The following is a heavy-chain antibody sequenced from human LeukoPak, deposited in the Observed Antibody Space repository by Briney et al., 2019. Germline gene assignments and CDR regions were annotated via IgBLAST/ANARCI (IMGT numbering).Heavy chain of an antibody. CDR1: GYSISSGYY. Sequence: PSETLSLTCTVSGYSISSGYYWGWFGRPPGKGLDWLGSIYLSGRTFYNPSLKSRVTISVDTSKNHVSLKLTSATAADTAVYYCARLDQKAVAVVVWYFDLWGRGTLVTVSS. D-gene: IGHD6-13*01. CDR3: ARLDQKAVAVVVWYFDL. J-gene: IGHJ2*01. V-gene: IGHV4-38-2*02. CDR2: IYLSGRT.